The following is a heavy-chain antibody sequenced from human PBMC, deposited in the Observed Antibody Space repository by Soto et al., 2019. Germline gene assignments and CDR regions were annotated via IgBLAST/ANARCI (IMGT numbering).Heavy chain of an antibody. CDR3: ARVRDWFDP. CDR2: TDHSGYT. Sequence: SETLSLTCAVYGGSFSGYYWNWIRQPPGKGLEWIGETDHSGYTNYNPSLKSRVTISVDTSKNQFSLRLTSVTAADTAVYYCARVRDWFDPWGQGTLVTVSS. CDR1: GGSFSGYY. D-gene: IGHD3-3*01. V-gene: IGHV4-34*01. J-gene: IGHJ5*02.